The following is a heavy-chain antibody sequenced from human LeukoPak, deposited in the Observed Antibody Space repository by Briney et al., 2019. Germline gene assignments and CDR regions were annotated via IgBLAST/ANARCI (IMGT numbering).Heavy chain of an antibody. J-gene: IGHJ5*02. CDR3: ARAVTVCGGDCYFYRSGRDRWFDP. V-gene: IGHV1-46*01. D-gene: IGHD2-21*02. Sequence: GASVKVSCKASGYTFTSYYMHWVRQAPGQGLEWMGIINPSGGSTSYAQKFQGRVTMTRDTSTSTVYMELSSLRSEDTAVYYCARAVTVCGGDCYFYRSGRDRWFDPWGQGTLVTVSS. CDR1: GYTFTSYY. CDR2: INPSGGST.